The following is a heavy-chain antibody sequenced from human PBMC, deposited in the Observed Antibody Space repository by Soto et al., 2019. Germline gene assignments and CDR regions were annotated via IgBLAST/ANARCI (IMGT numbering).Heavy chain of an antibody. CDR2: IIPIFGTA. Sequence: SVKVSCKASGGTFSSYAISWVRQAPGQGLEWMGEIIPIFGTANYAQKFQGRVTITADESTSTAYMELSSLRSEDTAVYYCANAYDSSGYYYEWFDPWGQGTLVTVSS. D-gene: IGHD3-22*01. V-gene: IGHV1-69*13. CDR3: ANAYDSSGYYYEWFDP. CDR1: GGTFSSYA. J-gene: IGHJ5*02.